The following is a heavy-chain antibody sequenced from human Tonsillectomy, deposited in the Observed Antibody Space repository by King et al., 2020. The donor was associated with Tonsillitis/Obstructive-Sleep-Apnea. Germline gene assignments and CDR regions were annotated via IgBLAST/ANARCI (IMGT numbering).Heavy chain of an antibody. CDR3: ARDRGDYYYMDV. V-gene: IGHV3-33*01. D-gene: IGHD1-26*01. CDR1: GFTFSTYG. Sequence: QLVQSGGGVVQPGRSLKLACIASGFTFSTYGMHWVRQAPGKGLEWVTSIGYDGSSESYEDSVKGRFTISSHNSKNTLYLQMNSLRAEDTAVYYCARDRGDYYYMDVWGKGTTVTVSS. J-gene: IGHJ6*03. CDR2: IGYDGSSE.